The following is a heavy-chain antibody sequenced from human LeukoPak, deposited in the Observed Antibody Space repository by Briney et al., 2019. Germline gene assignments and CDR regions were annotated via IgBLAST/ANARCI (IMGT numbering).Heavy chain of an antibody. V-gene: IGHV1-2*06. J-gene: IGHJ4*02. Sequence: ASVKVSCKSSGYTFSGYYMHWVRQAPGQGLEWMGRINPNSGGTNYAQNFQGRVTMTTDTSINTAYRDLSRLKSDDTAIYYCARARLSAACRGGWGQGTLVTVSS. D-gene: IGHD2-15*01. CDR2: INPNSGGT. CDR3: ARARLSAACRGG. CDR1: GYTFSGYY.